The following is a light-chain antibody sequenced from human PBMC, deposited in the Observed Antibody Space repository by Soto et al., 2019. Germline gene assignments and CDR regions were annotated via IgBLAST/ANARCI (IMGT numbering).Light chain of an antibody. CDR1: SSNIGNNF. V-gene: IGLV1-51*01. CDR2: DNN. Sequence: QSVLTQPPSVSAAPGQKVTISCSGSSSNIGNNFVSWYQHLPGTAPKLLIYDNNKRPSGIPDRFSGTKSGTSATLGITGLQAGDEAHYYCATWDSSLIDGVFGGGTKVTVL. CDR3: ATWDSSLIDGV. J-gene: IGLJ2*01.